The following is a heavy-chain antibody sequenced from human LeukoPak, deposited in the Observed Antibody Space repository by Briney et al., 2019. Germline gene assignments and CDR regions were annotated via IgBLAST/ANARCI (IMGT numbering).Heavy chain of an antibody. CDR1: GYIFPDYY. J-gene: IGHJ6*02. V-gene: IGHV1-69*13. CDR3: ASSGGSGYPWNV. CDR2: TIPIFGTA. Sequence: SVKVSCKGSGYIFPDYYIYWVRQAPGQGLEWMGGTIPIFGTANYAQKFQGRVTITADESTSTAYMELSSLRSEDTAVYYCASSGGSGYPWNVWGQGTTVTVSS. D-gene: IGHD3-3*01.